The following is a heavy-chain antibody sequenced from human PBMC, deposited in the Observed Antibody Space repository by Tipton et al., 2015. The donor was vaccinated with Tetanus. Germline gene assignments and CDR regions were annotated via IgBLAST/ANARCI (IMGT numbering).Heavy chain of an antibody. V-gene: IGHV5-51*01. CDR3: ARAHCTDGVCNFDF. Sequence: EVQLVQSGGEVKKPGESLKIPCKGSGYIFNNYWIGWVRQKPGKGLEWMGIIYPGDSDTRYSPSFQGQVTISVDKSINTAYLQWSSLKASDTSMFYCARAHCTDGVCNFDFWGQGALVTVAS. J-gene: IGHJ4*02. CDR2: IYPGDSDT. CDR1: GYIFNNYW. D-gene: IGHD2-8*01.